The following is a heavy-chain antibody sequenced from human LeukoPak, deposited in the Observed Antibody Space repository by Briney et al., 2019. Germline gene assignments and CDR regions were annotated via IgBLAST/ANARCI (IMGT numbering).Heavy chain of an antibody. V-gene: IGHV1-2*02. CDR1: GYTFTGYY. CDR3: ATKGGYSSHFDY. CDR2: INPNSGGT. D-gene: IGHD3-22*01. J-gene: IGHJ4*02. Sequence: ASVKVSCKASGYTFTGYYMHWVRQAPGQGLEWMGWINPNSGGTNYAQKFQGRVTMTRDTSISTAYMELSRLRSDDTAVYYYATKGGYSSHFDYWSQVTLVTVSS.